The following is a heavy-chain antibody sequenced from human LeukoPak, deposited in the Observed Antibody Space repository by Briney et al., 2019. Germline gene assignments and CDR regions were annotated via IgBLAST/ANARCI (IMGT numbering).Heavy chain of an antibody. V-gene: IGHV4-4*07. D-gene: IGHD3-10*01. CDR1: GGSISSYY. Sequence: KSSETLSLTCTVSGGSISSYYWSWIRQPAGKGLEWIGRIYTSGSTNYNPSLKSRVTMSVDTSKNQFSLKLSSVTAADTAVYYCARGPRGSGSYLYYYYMDVWGKGTTVTASS. J-gene: IGHJ6*03. CDR3: ARGPRGSGSYLYYYYMDV. CDR2: IYTSGST.